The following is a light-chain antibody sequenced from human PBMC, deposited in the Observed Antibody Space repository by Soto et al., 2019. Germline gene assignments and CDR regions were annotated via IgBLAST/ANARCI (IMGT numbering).Light chain of an antibody. CDR1: QSVRSL. Sequence: EIVLTQSPATLSLSPGERAALSCRASQSVRSLLAWYQQKPGQAPRLLIYAASNRATGIPARFSGSGSGTDFTLTISSLEPEDFAVYYCQQYGTSPPEYTFGQGTKLEIK. CDR2: AAS. V-gene: IGKV3-11*01. J-gene: IGKJ2*01. CDR3: QQYGTSPPEYT.